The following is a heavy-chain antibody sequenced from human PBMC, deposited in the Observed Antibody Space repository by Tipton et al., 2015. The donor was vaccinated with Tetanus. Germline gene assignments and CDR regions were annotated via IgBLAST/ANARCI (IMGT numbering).Heavy chain of an antibody. J-gene: IGHJ4*02. CDR2: IFYSGST. CDR3: AKHGDTSRNYYFDY. V-gene: IGHV4-39*01. Sequence: GLVKPSETLSVTCTVSGGSISSISWIRQPPGKGLEWIGNIFYSGSTSYTPSLKSRVTLSFDTSRNHFSLKLTSVTAADTAIYYCAKHGDTSRNYYFDYWGQGALVTVPS. CDR1: GGSISSIS. D-gene: IGHD6-13*01.